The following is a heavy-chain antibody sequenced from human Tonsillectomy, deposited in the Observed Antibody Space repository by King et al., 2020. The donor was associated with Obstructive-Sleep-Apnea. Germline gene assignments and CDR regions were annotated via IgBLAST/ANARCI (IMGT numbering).Heavy chain of an antibody. CDR2: INPSGGST. J-gene: IGHJ4*02. D-gene: IGHD6-13*01. V-gene: IGHV1-46*01. CDR1: GYTFTSYY. Sequence: QLVQSGAEVKKPGASVKVSCKASGYTFTSYYMHWVRQAPGQGLEWMGIINPSGGSTSYAQKFQGRVTMTRDTSTSTVYMELSSLRSEDTAVYYCARDDGLAAAGRGGFDYWGQGTLVTVSS. CDR3: ARDDGLAAAGRGGFDY.